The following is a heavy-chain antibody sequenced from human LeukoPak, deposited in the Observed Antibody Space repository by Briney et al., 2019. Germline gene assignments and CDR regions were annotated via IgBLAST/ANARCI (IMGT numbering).Heavy chain of an antibody. CDR2: ISWDAKST. V-gene: IGHV3-43*01. Sequence: GGSLRLSCAASGFTVSSNYMSWVRQAPGKGLEWVSLISWDAKSTYYADSVKGRFTISRDNGKNSLYLQMTNLTTEDTAFYFCAKDVSGTYLNYFDYWGQGTLVTVSS. CDR3: AKDVSGTYLNYFDY. J-gene: IGHJ4*02. D-gene: IGHD6-25*01. CDR1: GFTVSSNY.